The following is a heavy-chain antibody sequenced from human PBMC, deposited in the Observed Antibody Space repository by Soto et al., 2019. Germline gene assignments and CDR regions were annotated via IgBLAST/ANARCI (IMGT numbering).Heavy chain of an antibody. D-gene: IGHD3-16*01. J-gene: IGHJ4*02. CDR1: GYTFTSYD. CDR3: ARARRNDYIWGRKRPYLDY. CDR2: MNPNSGNT. Sequence: GASVKVSCKASGYTFTSYDINWVRQATGQGLEWMGWMNPNSGNTGYAQKFQGRVTMTRNTSISTAYMELSSLRSEDTAVYYCARARRNDYIWGRKRPYLDYWGQGTLVTVSS. V-gene: IGHV1-8*01.